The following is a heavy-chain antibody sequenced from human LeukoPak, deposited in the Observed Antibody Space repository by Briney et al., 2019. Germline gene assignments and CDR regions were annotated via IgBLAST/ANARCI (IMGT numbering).Heavy chain of an antibody. Sequence: SETLSLTCTVSGGSISSSSYYWGWIRQPPGKGLEWIGSIYYRGSTYYNPSLKSRVTISVDTSKNQFSLKLTSVTAADTAVYYCARDQEAYCSSTSCYEYSYYMDVWGKGTTVTISS. V-gene: IGHV4-39*07. D-gene: IGHD2-2*01. J-gene: IGHJ6*03. CDR3: ARDQEAYCSSTSCYEYSYYMDV. CDR2: IYYRGST. CDR1: GGSISSSSYY.